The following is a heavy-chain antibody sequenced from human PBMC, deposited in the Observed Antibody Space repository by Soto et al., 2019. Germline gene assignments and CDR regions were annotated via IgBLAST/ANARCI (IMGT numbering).Heavy chain of an antibody. CDR1: GLTFSREK. J-gene: IGHJ4*02. CDR3: ARGYHHGSHFGH. CDR2: IQDRGSPI. V-gene: IGHV3-48*03. Sequence: GSLRLSSEVSGLTFSREKINWVRQAQGKGLEWVAYIQDRGSPIYYGESVKGRFTISRDNAKNTLYLQMSSMTAEDTAVYYCARGYHHGSHFGHWAQGVLVTVSS. D-gene: IGHD2-15*01.